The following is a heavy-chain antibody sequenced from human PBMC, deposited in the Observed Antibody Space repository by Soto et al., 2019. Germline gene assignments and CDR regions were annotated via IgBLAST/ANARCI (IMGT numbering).Heavy chain of an antibody. CDR2: TYYRSKWYN. J-gene: IGHJ4*02. V-gene: IGHV6-1*01. CDR1: GDSVSSNSAA. D-gene: IGHD2-21*01. Sequence: SQTLSLTCAISGDSVSSNSAAWNWIRQSPSRGLEWLGRTYYRSKWYNDFAASVESRISINPVTSKNQFSLQLTSVTPEDTAVYYCARDPGISHIFLDYWGQGTLVTVS. CDR3: ARDPGISHIFLDY.